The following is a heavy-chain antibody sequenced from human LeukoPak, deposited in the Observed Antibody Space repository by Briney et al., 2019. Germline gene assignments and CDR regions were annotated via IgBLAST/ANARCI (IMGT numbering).Heavy chain of an antibody. Sequence: GGSLRLSCAASGFTFSSYWMHWVRQAPGKGLLWVSRINSDGSSTSYADSVKGRFTISRDNAKNTLYLQMNSLRAEDTAVYYCATLKSMTTFDYWGQGTLVTVSS. CDR3: ATLKSMTTFDY. CDR2: INSDGSST. V-gene: IGHV3-74*01. D-gene: IGHD4-11*01. J-gene: IGHJ4*02. CDR1: GFTFSSYW.